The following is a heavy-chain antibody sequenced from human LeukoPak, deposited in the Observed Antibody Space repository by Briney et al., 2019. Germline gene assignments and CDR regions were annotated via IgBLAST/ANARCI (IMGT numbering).Heavy chain of an antibody. CDR2: ISGSGDNT. D-gene: IGHD3-22*01. CDR3: AKDLLQTFIFDGSGYYFDAFGM. Sequence: GGSLRLSCAASEFTFSNFAMSWVRQAPGKGLEWVSTISGSGDNTYYADSVKGRFTISRDNPKNTLSLHMNTLRAEDTAVYYCAKDLLQTFIFDGSGYYFDAFGMWGQGTMVTVSP. V-gene: IGHV3-23*01. CDR1: EFTFSNFA. J-gene: IGHJ3*02.